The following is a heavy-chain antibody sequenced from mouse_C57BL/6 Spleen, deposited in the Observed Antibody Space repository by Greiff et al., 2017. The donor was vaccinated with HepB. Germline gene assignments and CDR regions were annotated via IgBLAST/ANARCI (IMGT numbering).Heavy chain of an antibody. J-gene: IGHJ2*01. Sequence: QVQLKQSGPELVKPGASVKLSCKASGYTFTSYDINWVKQRPGQGLEWIGWIYPRDGSTKYNEKFKGKATLTVDTSSSTAYMELHSLTSEDSAVYFCARVYGSSPYYFDYWGQGTTLTVSS. CDR1: GYTFTSYD. D-gene: IGHD1-1*01. V-gene: IGHV1-85*01. CDR2: IYPRDGST. CDR3: ARVYGSSPYYFDY.